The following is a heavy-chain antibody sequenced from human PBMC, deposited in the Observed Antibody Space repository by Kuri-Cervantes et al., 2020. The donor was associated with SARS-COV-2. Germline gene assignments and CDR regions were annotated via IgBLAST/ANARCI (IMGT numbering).Heavy chain of an antibody. CDR2: ISGSGGST. J-gene: IGHJ5*02. CDR1: GFTFSSYA. V-gene: IGHV3-23*01. Sequence: GESLKISCAASGFTFSSYAMSWVRQAPGKGLEWVSAISGSGGSTYYADSVKGRFTISRDNSKNTLYLQMNSLRAEDTAVYYCAKDLGSPNWFDPWGQGTLVTVSS. D-gene: IGHD6-13*01. CDR3: AKDLGSPNWFDP.